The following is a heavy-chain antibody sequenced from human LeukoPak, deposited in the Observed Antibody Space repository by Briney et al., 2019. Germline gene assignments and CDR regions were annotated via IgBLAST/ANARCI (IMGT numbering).Heavy chain of an antibody. J-gene: IGHJ4*02. CDR3: ATLGYYDYVWGSYRYVDY. Sequence: GASVKVSCKASGYTFTGYYMHWVRQAPGQGLEWMGIINPSGGSTSYAQKFQGRVTMTRDMSTSTAYMELRSLRSDDTAVYYCATLGYYDYVWGSYRYVDYWGQGTLVTVSS. D-gene: IGHD3-16*02. CDR2: INPSGGST. V-gene: IGHV1-46*01. CDR1: GYTFTGYY.